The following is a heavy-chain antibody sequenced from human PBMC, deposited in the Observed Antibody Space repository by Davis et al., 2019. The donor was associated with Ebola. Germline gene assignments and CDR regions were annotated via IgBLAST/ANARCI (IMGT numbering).Heavy chain of an antibody. CDR1: GGSISPYY. CDR3: ARSYGAAPFDY. J-gene: IGHJ4*02. Sequence: MPSETLSLTCTVSGGSISPYYWSWIPQPPGKGLEWIGYIYYSGSTKYNLSLKGRVAISVDTSKNQFSLKLSSVTAADTAVYYCARSYGAAPFDYGGQGTLVTVSS. D-gene: IGHD4/OR15-4a*01. V-gene: IGHV4-59*08. CDR2: IYYSGST.